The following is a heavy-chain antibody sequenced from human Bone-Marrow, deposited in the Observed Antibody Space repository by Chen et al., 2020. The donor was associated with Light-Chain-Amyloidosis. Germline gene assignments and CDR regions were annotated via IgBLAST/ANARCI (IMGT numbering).Heavy chain of an antibody. CDR3: STDQSRRRQVYYYYGLDV. Sequence: WVRQAPGKGLEWVGRIKTKIDGGTIDYATSVKGRFTISRDDSSNTVFLQMNSLKTEDTAVYYCSTDQSRRRQVYYYYGLDVWGQGTTVTVSS. J-gene: IGHJ6*02. D-gene: IGHD1-1*01. CDR2: IKTKIDGGTI. V-gene: IGHV3-15*01.